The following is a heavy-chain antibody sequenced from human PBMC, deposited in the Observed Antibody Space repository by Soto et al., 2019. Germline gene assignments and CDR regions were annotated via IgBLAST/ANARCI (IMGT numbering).Heavy chain of an antibody. CDR2: ISYDGSNK. D-gene: IGHD6-19*01. J-gene: IGHJ4*02. CDR1: GFTFSSYG. V-gene: IGHV3-30*18. CDR3: AKAHRIAVAATGFDY. Sequence: GGSLRLSCAASGFTFSSYGMHWVRQAPGKGLEWVAVISYDGSNKYYADSVKGRFTISRDNSKNTLYLQMNSLRAEDTAVYYCAKAHRIAVAATGFDYWGQGTLVTVSS.